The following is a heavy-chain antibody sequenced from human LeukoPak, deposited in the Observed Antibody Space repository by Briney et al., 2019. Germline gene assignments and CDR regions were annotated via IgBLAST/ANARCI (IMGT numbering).Heavy chain of an antibody. V-gene: IGHV3-7*04. CDR3: ARGCGSESYYNVNYFDY. J-gene: IGHJ4*02. CDR1: GFTFSNHW. Sequence: GGSLRLSCAASGFTFSNHWMSWVRQAPGKGLEWVANIKQDGSEKYYVDSVKGRFTISRDNAKNSLYLQMSSLRAEDTAVYYCARGCGSESYYNVNYFDYWGQGTLVTVSS. D-gene: IGHD3-10*01. CDR2: IKQDGSEK.